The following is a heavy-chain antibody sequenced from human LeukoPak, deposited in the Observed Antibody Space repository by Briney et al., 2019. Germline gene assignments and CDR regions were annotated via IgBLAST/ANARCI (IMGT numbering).Heavy chain of an antibody. J-gene: IGHJ6*03. CDR3: ARCYGSMSFYYYYYMDV. CDR2: IYYTGNT. CDR1: GGSFSGYY. V-gene: IGHV4-34*01. D-gene: IGHD3-10*01. Sequence: PSETLSLTCAVYGGSFSGYYWSWIRQPPGKGLEWIGSIYYTGNTYYNPSLKSRVTISVDTSKNQFSLKLSSVTAADTAVYYCARCYGSMSFYYYYYMDVWGKGTTVTVSS.